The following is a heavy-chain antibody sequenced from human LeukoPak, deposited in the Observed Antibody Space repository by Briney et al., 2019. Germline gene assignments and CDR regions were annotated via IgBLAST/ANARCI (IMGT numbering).Heavy chain of an antibody. V-gene: IGHV4-31*03. J-gene: IGHJ3*02. CDR1: GGSISSGGYY. CDR3: ARVHDYGDYVRAFDI. CDR2: IYYSGST. Sequence: SETLSLNCTVSGGSISSGGYYWSWIRQHPGKGLEWIWYIYYSGSTYYNPSLKSRVTISVDTSKNQFSLKLSSVTAADTAVYYCARVHDYGDYVRAFDIWGQGTMVTVSS. D-gene: IGHD4-17*01.